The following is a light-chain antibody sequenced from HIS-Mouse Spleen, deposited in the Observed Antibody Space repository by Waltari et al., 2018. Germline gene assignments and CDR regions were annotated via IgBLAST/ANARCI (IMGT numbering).Light chain of an antibody. Sequence: QSALTQPASVSGSPGQSITISCTGTSSDVGGYNYVSWYQQHPGKAPKLMIYDVSNRPPGASTRFSGSKSGNTASLTISGLQAEDEADYYCSSYTSSSTEVFGGGTKLTVL. J-gene: IGLJ2*01. CDR1: SSDVGGYNY. CDR3: SSYTSSSTEV. CDR2: DVS. V-gene: IGLV2-14*03.